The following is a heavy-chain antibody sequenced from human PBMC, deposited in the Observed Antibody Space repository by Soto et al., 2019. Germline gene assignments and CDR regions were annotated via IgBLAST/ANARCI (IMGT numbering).Heavy chain of an antibody. CDR3: AKGPGYSYGTGYFDY. CDR1: GLTFDDYA. V-gene: IGHV3-9*01. J-gene: IGHJ4*02. CDR2: ISWNSGSI. Sequence: SLLLSCAPSGLTFDDYAMDWVRQAPGKGLEWVSGISWNSGSIGYADSVKGRFTISRDNAKSSLYLQMNSLRAEDTALYYCAKGPGYSYGTGYFDYWGQGTLVTVSS. D-gene: IGHD5-18*01.